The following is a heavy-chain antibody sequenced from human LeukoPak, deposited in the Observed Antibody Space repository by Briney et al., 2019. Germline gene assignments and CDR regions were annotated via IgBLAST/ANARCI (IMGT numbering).Heavy chain of an antibody. CDR3: ARDGRIAVAGTTLLFDY. CDR1: GFTFGTYW. Sequence: GGSLRLSCGASGFTFGTYWMHWVRQAPGKGLVWVSGINSDGGTTTYADSVKGRFTISRDNAKNSLYLQMNSLRAEDTAVYYCARDGRIAVAGTTLLFDYWGQGTLVTVSS. D-gene: IGHD6-19*01. V-gene: IGHV3-74*01. CDR2: INSDGGTT. J-gene: IGHJ4*02.